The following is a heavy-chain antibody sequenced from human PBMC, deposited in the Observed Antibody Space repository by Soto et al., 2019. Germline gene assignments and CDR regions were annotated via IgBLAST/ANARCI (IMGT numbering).Heavy chain of an antibody. D-gene: IGHD2-2*01. CDR2: IYYSGST. CDR3: ACAYCSSTSCYAEDAFDI. CDR1: GGSISSYY. Sequence: SETLSLTCTVSGGSISSYYWSWIRQPPGKGLEWIGYIYYSGSTNYNPSLKSRVTISVDTSKNHFSLKLSSVTAADTAVYSCACAYCSSTSCYAEDAFDIWGQWTMVTVSS. J-gene: IGHJ3*02. V-gene: IGHV4-59*01.